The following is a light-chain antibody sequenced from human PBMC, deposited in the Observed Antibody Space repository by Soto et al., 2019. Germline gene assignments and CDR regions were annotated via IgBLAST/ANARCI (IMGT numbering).Light chain of an antibody. Sequence: SALTQPASVSGSPGQSITISCTGTSSDVGSYNLVSWYQQHPGKAPKLMIYEVSKRPSGVSNRFSGSKSGNTASLTISGLQAEDEGDYYCCSYAGANTFVFGGGTKLTVL. CDR1: SSDVGSYNL. V-gene: IGLV2-23*02. CDR2: EVS. J-gene: IGLJ2*01. CDR3: CSYAGANTFV.